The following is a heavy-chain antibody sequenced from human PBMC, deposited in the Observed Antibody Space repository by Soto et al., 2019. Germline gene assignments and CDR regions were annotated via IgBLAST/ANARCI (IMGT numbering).Heavy chain of an antibody. J-gene: IGHJ4*01. CDR2: IIPIFGTI. CDR3: ARGGGIVMVVAASSPYYFDY. CDR1: GGTFSSFA. D-gene: IGHD2-15*01. Sequence: SVKVSCNASGGTFSSFAISWVRQAPGQGLEWMGAIIPIFGTIKYAQKFQGRVTITADESTSTAYMELSSLSSEDTAVYYCARGGGIVMVVAASSPYYFDYWGQ. V-gene: IGHV1-69*13.